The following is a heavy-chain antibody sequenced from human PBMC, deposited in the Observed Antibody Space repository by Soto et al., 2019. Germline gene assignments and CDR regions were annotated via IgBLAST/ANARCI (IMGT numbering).Heavy chain of an antibody. V-gene: IGHV3-30*18. CDR1: GFTFSSYG. D-gene: IGHD2-21*01. CDR3: AKSRVNIPYYYCMDV. Sequence: QVQLVESGGGVVQPGRSLRLSCAASGFTFSSYGMHWVRQAPGKGLEWVAVISYDGSNKYYADSVKGRFTISRDNSKNTLYLQMNSLRAEDTAVYYCAKSRVNIPYYYCMDVWGQGTTVTVSS. CDR2: ISYDGSNK. J-gene: IGHJ6*02.